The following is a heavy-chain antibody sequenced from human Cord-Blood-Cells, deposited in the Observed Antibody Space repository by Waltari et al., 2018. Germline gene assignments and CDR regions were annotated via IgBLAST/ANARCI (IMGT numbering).Heavy chain of an antibody. D-gene: IGHD4-17*01. J-gene: IGHJ4*02. CDR1: GGTFSSYA. CDR3: ARGSTVTTAIGGYYFDY. V-gene: IGHV1-69*06. Sequence: QVQLVQSGAEVKKPGSSVKVSCKASGGTFSSYAISWVRQATGQGIEWMGGIILVLGTANDAQKCQGRVTIAADKSTSTAYMELSSLRSEDTAVYYCARGSTVTTAIGGYYFDYWGQGTLVTVSS. CDR2: IILVLGTA.